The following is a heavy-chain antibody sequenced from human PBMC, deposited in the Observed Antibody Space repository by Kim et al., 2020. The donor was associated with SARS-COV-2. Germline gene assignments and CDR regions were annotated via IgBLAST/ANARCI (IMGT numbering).Heavy chain of an antibody. CDR2: IYPGDSDT. Sequence: GESLKISCKGSGYSFTSYWIGWVRQMPGKGLEWMGIIYPGDSDTRYSPSFQGQVTISADKSISTAYLQWSSLKASDTAMYYCARLNPWGAGIYYYYGMDVWGQGTTVTVSS. J-gene: IGHJ6*02. CDR3: ARLNPWGAGIYYYYGMDV. D-gene: IGHD6-19*01. V-gene: IGHV5-51*01. CDR1: GYSFTSYW.